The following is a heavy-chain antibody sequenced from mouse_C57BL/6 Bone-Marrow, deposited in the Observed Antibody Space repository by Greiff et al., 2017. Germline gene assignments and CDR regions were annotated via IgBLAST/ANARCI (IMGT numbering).Heavy chain of an antibody. Sequence: EVQGVESGGDLVKPGGSLKLSCAASGFTFSSYGMSWVRQTPDKRLEWVATISSGGSYTYYPDSVKGRFTISRDNAKNTLYLQMSSLKSEDTAMYYCARQRRLGYYAMDYWGQGTSVTVSS. D-gene: IGHD4-1*01. CDR1: GFTFSSYG. J-gene: IGHJ4*01. CDR2: ISSGGSYT. CDR3: ARQRRLGYYAMDY. V-gene: IGHV5-6*01.